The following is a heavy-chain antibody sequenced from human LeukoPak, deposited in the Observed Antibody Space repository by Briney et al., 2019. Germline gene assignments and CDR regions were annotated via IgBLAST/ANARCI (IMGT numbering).Heavy chain of an antibody. Sequence: SVKVSCKASGGTFSSYAISWVRQAPGQGLEWMGGIIPIFGTANYAQKFQGRVTITADKSTSTAYMELSSLRSEDTAVYYCARVLGITFGGVIVPAEGYYYYMDVWGKGTTVTVSS. CDR1: GGTFSSYA. CDR2: IIPIFGTA. V-gene: IGHV1-69*06. CDR3: ARVLGITFGGVIVPAEGYYYYMDV. D-gene: IGHD3-16*02. J-gene: IGHJ6*03.